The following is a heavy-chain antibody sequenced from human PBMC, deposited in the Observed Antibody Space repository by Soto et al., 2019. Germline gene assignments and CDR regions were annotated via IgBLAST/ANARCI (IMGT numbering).Heavy chain of an antibody. CDR1: GFTFSSYW. CDR3: ARGPLGTYYYDSSVYDY. V-gene: IGHV3-74*01. Sequence: WGSLRLSCAASGFTFSSYWMHWCRQAPGKGLVWVSRINSDGSSTSYADSVKGRFTISRDNAKNTLYLQMNSLRAEDTAVYYCARGPLGTYYYDSSVYDYWGQGTLVTVSS. J-gene: IGHJ4*02. D-gene: IGHD3-22*01. CDR2: INSDGSST.